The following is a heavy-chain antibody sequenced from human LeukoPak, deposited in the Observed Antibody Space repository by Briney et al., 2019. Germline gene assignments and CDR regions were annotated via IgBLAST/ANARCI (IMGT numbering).Heavy chain of an antibody. V-gene: IGHV3-30*19. CDR3: ARMRGRYCSSNGCYVEY. CDR1: GFTFSSYG. D-gene: IGHD2-2*01. Sequence: GGSLRLSCAASGFTFSSYGMHWVRQAPGTGLEWVAVISHDGDHKYHADSVKGRFTISRDNSKNTLYLQMNSLRVEGTAVYYCARMRGRYCSSNGCYVEYWGQGALVTVSS. CDR2: ISHDGDHK. J-gene: IGHJ4*02.